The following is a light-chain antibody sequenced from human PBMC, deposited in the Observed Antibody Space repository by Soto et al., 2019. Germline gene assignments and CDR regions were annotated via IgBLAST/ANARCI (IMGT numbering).Light chain of an antibody. CDR2: GAS. J-gene: IGKJ2*01. CDR3: QLYNSWPYT. CDR1: QSVSSN. Sequence: EIVMTQSPATLSVSPGERATLSCRASQSVSSNLAGYQQKPGQAPRLLIYGASTRATGIPARFSGSGSGTEYTLAISSLQSEDFAVYYCQLYNSWPYTFGQGTKLEIK. V-gene: IGKV3-15*01.